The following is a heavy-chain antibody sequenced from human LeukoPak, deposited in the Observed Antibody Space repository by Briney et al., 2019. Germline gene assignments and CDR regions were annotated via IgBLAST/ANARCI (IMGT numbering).Heavy chain of an antibody. CDR2: IIPIFGTA. D-gene: IGHD3-22*01. V-gene: IGHV1-69*01. CDR3: ARDREDSSGYYSIRLFY. Sequence: GASVKVSCKASRGTFSSYAISWVRQAPGQGLEWMGGIIPIFGTANYAQKFQGRVTITADESTSTAYMELSSLRSEDTAVYYCARDREDSSGYYSIRLFYWGQGTLVTVSS. J-gene: IGHJ4*02. CDR1: RGTFSSYA.